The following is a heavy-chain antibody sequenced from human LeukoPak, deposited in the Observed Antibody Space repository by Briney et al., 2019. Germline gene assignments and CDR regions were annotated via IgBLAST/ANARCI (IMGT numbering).Heavy chain of an antibody. CDR3: ARQIWSPGYMDV. CDR2: IYPYDSDS. V-gene: IGHV5-51*01. CDR1: GFSFSSDW. D-gene: IGHD1-1*01. Sequence: GESLKISCKTSGFSFSSDWIAWVRQMPGKGLEWMGIIYPYDSDSRYSPSFQGQATMSVDRSTSTAYLQWSSLKASDSAVYYCARQIWSPGYMDVWGKGTTVTVSS. J-gene: IGHJ6*03.